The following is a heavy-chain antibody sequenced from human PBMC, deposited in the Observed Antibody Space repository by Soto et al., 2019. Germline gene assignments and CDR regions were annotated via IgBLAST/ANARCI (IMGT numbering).Heavy chain of an antibody. J-gene: IGHJ6*02. CDR1: GFKFSSYS. CDR2: ISSSSSTI. V-gene: IGHV3-48*02. D-gene: IGHD1-7*01. Sequence: GGSLRLSSAASGFKFSSYSRNWVRQAPGKGLEWVSYISSSSSTIYYADSVKGRFTISRDNAKNSLYLQMNSLRDEDTAVYYCARDRQLELRHYGMDVWGQGTTVTVSS. CDR3: ARDRQLELRHYGMDV.